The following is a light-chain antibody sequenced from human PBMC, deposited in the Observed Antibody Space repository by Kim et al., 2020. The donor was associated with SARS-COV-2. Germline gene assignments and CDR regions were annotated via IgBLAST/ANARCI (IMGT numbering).Light chain of an antibody. CDR2: GNT. V-gene: IGLV1-40*01. J-gene: IGLJ1*01. CDR3: QSYDTNRDYV. Sequence: QSVLTQPPSVSGAPGQRVTISCTGSSSNIGAGFDVHWYQQLPGTAPKLLIHGNTNRPSGVPDRFSGSKSGTSVSLAITGLQAEDEADYYCQSYDTNRDYVFGTGTKVTVL. CDR1: SSNIGAGFD.